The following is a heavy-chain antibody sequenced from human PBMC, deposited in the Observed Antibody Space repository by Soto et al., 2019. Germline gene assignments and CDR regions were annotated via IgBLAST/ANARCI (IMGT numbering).Heavy chain of an antibody. CDR3: ARGHTAADH. CDR1: GYTFTTYY. D-gene: IGHD2-2*01. CDR2: INPIGGST. Sequence: QVHLVQSGAEVKRPGASVKISCRTSGYTFTTYYIHWVRQAPGQGLEWMGIINPIGGSTTYPQKFQGRVTMTRDTPTSTVYLDLGSLSSEETAVYYCARGHTAADHWGQGTLVTVSS. J-gene: IGHJ4*02. V-gene: IGHV1-46*01.